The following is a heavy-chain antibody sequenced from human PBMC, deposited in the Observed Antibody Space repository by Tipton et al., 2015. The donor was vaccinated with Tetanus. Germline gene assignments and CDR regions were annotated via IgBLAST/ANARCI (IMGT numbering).Heavy chain of an antibody. V-gene: IGHV4-39*01. CDR1: GGSISSGTFY. D-gene: IGHD2-21*02. CDR2: IYYNGNT. J-gene: IGHJ5*02. Sequence: TLSLTCTVSGGSISSGTFYWDWIRQPPGKGLEWIGNIYYNGNTLQNPSLKSRVTMSLDKSKNQFSLKLRFVTAADTAVYYCARTADNWFDPWGQGILVTVSS. CDR3: ARTADNWFDP.